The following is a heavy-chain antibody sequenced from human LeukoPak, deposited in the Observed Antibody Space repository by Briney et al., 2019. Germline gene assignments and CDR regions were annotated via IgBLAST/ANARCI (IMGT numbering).Heavy chain of an antibody. Sequence: ASVKVSCKASGYTFTSYAMHWVRQAPGQRLEWMGWINAGNGNTKYSQKFQGRVTITRDTSASTAYMELSSLRSEDTAVYYCATLSSSGPHFDYWGQGTLVTVSS. J-gene: IGHJ4*02. CDR1: GYTFTSYA. V-gene: IGHV1-3*01. D-gene: IGHD6-19*01. CDR3: ATLSSSGPHFDY. CDR2: INAGNGNT.